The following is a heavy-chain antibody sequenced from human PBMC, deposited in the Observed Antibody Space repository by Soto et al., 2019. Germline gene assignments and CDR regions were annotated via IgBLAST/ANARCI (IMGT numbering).Heavy chain of an antibody. CDR1: GGTFSSHA. Sequence: ASVKVSCKASGGTFSSHAISWVRQALGRGLEWMGGIIRIFGTTNYAQNFRARVTITADESTSTAYMELSSLTSEDTAVYYCGSVGYCSSTNCLFYYYHYGMDVWGQGTTVTVSS. CDR2: IIRIFGTT. D-gene: IGHD2-2*03. V-gene: IGHV1-69*13. CDR3: GSVGYCSSTNCLFYYYHYGMDV. J-gene: IGHJ6*02.